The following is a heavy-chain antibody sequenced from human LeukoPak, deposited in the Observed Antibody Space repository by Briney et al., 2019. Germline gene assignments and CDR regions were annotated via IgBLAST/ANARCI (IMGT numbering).Heavy chain of an antibody. CDR2: ISGSGGST. CDR1: GFTFSSYA. CDR3: AKGGMVRVLFDI. V-gene: IGHV3-23*01. J-gene: IGHJ3*02. D-gene: IGHD3-10*01. Sequence: GGSLRLSCAASGFTFSSYAMSWVRQAPGKGLEWVSAISGSGGSTYYADSVKGRFTISRDNSKNTLYLQMNSLGAEDTAVYYCAKGGMVRVLFDIWGQGTMVTVSS.